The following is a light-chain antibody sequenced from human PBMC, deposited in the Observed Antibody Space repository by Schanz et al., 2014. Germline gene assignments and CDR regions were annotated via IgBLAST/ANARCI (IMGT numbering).Light chain of an antibody. V-gene: IGLV2-8*01. CDR3: GSYAGNNILI. CDR2: DVS. CDR1: SSDVGDYNY. J-gene: IGLJ2*01. Sequence: QSALTQPPSASGSPGQSVTISCTGTSSDVGDYNYVSWHQQHAGKAPKVMIYDVSKRPSGVPDRFSGSKSGNTASLTVSGLQAEDEAGYYCGSYAGNNILIFGGGTKLTVL.